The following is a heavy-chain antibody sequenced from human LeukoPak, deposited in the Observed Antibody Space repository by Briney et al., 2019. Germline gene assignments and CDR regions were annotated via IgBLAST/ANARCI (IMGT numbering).Heavy chain of an antibody. CDR3: ARADYGAGMWFDP. D-gene: IGHD4-17*01. V-gene: IGHV3-23*01. CDR1: EFTFSNYA. CDR2: VSVAGVNT. Sequence: GGSLRLSCAASEFTFSNYAMSWVRQAPGKGLEWVATVSVAGVNTYYADSVKGRFTISRDNSKNTLYLQMNSLRAEDTAVYYCARADYGAGMWFDPWGQGTLVTVSS. J-gene: IGHJ5*02.